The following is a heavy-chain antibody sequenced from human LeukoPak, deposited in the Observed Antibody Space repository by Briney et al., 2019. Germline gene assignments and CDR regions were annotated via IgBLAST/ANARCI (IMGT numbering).Heavy chain of an antibody. CDR1: GFTFSSYW. V-gene: IGHV3-74*01. CDR3: ARAVGPTYYYGSGSYYNWFDP. D-gene: IGHD3-10*01. Sequence: GGSLRLSCAASGFTFSSYWMHWVRQAPGKGLVWVSRINSDGSSTSYADSVKGRFTISRDNAKNTLYLQMNSLRAEDTAVYYCARAVGPTYYYGSGSYYNWFDPWGQGTLVTVSS. CDR2: INSDGSST. J-gene: IGHJ5*02.